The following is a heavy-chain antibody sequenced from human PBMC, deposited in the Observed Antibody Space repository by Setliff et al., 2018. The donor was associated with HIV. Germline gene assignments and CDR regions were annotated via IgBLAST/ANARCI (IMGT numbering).Heavy chain of an antibody. Sequence: PGGSLRLSCAASGFTFSSYAMHWVRQAPGKGLEWVADISYAGFDGSVKYYVDSVKGRFTISRDNAKNSVFLQMNSLRVEDTAVYFCARQRPPYSGSTDFDSWGQGTLVTVSS. V-gene: IGHV3-30*04. D-gene: IGHD1-26*01. CDR1: GFTFSSYA. CDR2: ISYAGFDGSVK. J-gene: IGHJ4*02. CDR3: ARQRPPYSGSTDFDS.